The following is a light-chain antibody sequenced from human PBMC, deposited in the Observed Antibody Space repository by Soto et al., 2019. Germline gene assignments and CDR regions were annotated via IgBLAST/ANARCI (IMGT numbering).Light chain of an antibody. Sequence: DIQMTQSPSTLPASVGDTVTVTCRASQSVSGWLAWYQQKPGEAPKLLIYDGSTLASGVPPRFSGGGFGTEFTLNISSLQPDDSAIYYCQHYNTYSKAFGPGTKVDIK. CDR1: QSVSGW. J-gene: IGKJ3*01. CDR3: QHYNTYSKA. V-gene: IGKV1-5*01. CDR2: DGS.